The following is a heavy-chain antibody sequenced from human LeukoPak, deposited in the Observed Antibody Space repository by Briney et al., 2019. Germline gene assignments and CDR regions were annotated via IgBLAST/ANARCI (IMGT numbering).Heavy chain of an antibody. V-gene: IGHV3-7*01. D-gene: IGHD3-10*01. J-gene: IGHJ6*03. Sequence: PGGSLRLSCGASGFTFSSYRMSWVRQAPGKGLEWVANIKQDGSEKYYVDSVKGRFTISRDNAKNSLYLQMTSLRAEDTAVYYCARVDGSGSYIYYYYMDVWGKGTTVTVSS. CDR2: IKQDGSEK. CDR3: ARVDGSGSYIYYYYMDV. CDR1: GFTFSSYR.